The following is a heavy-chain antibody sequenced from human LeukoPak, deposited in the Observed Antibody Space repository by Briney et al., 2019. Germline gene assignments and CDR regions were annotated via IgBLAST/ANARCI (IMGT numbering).Heavy chain of an antibody. J-gene: IGHJ4*02. D-gene: IGHD6-6*01. CDR2: IYYSGST. V-gene: IGHV4-39*02. Sequence: SETLSLTCTVSGGSISSSSCYWGWIRQPPGKGLEWIGSIYYSGSTYYNPSLKSRVTISVDTSKNQFSLKLSSVTAADTAVYYCAREKAGLAARRGPFDYWGQGTLVTVSS. CDR3: AREKAGLAARRGPFDY. CDR1: GGSISSSSCY.